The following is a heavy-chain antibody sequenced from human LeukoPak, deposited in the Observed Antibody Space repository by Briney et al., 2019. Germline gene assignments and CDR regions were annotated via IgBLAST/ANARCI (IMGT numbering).Heavy chain of an antibody. CDR2: IIPIFGTA. CDR3: ARGPGAAYSSSWYALWY. V-gene: IGHV1-69*13. J-gene: IGHJ4*02. Sequence: SVKVSCKASGGTFSSYAISWVRQAPGQGLEWMGGIIPIFGTANYAQKFQGRVTITADESTSTAYMELSSLRSEDTAVYYCARGPGAAYSSSWYALWYWGQGTLVTVSS. CDR1: GGTFSSYA. D-gene: IGHD6-13*01.